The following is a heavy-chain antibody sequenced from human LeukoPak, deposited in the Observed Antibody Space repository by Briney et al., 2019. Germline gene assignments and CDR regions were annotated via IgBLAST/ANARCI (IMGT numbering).Heavy chain of an antibody. V-gene: IGHV4-59*05. J-gene: IGHJ5*02. Sequence: SETLPLTCTVSGGSISTYYWSWIRQPPGKGLEWIGSIYDSGSTYYNPSLKSRVTISVDTSKNQFSLKLNSVTAADTAVYYCARHYGPLGQGTLVTVSS. CDR1: GGSISTYY. CDR2: IYDSGST. CDR3: ARHYGP. D-gene: IGHD3-16*01.